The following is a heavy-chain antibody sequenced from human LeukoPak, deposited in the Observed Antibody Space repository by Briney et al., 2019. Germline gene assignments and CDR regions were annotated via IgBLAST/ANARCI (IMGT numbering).Heavy chain of an antibody. CDR2: IIPILGIA. CDR1: GYTFTSYG. D-gene: IGHD2-2*01. J-gene: IGHJ4*02. V-gene: IGHV1-69*04. CDR3: AGGYCSSTSCYRVDY. Sequence: SVKVSCKASGYTFTSYGISWVRQAPGQGLEWMGRIIPILGIANYAQKFQGRVTITADKSTSTAYMELSSLRSEDTAVYYCAGGYCSSTSCYRVDYWGQGTLVTVSS.